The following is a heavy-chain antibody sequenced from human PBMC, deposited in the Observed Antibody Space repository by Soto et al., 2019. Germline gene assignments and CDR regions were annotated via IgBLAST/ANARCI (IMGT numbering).Heavy chain of an antibody. Sequence: PGGSLRLSCAASGFTFSSYGMHWVRQAPGKGLEWVAVIWYDGSNKYYADSVRGRFTISRDNSKNTLYLQMNSLRAEDTAVYYCARDQGSGWTDYWGQGTLVTVSS. J-gene: IGHJ4*02. V-gene: IGHV3-33*01. CDR2: IWYDGSNK. CDR3: ARDQGSGWTDY. D-gene: IGHD6-19*01. CDR1: GFTFSSYG.